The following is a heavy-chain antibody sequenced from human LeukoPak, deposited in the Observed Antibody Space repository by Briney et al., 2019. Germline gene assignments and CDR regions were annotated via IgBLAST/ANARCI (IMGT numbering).Heavy chain of an antibody. Sequence: GGSLRLSCAASGFSVNSNYMTWVRQAPGKGLEWVSVVYTGGSTYYADSVKGRLTISRDNSKNTLYLQMNSLRAEDTAVHYCAVSYSSSWYRSFDYWGQGTLVTVSS. CDR2: VYTGGST. CDR1: GFSVNSNY. D-gene: IGHD6-13*01. J-gene: IGHJ4*02. V-gene: IGHV3-53*01. CDR3: AVSYSSSWYRSFDY.